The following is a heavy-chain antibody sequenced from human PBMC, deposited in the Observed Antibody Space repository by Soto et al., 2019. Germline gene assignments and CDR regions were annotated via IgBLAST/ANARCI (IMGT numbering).Heavy chain of an antibody. J-gene: IGHJ4*02. Sequence: QVQLVESGGGVVQPGTSLRLSCAASGFAVSSYSVHWVRQAPGKGLEWVAAMSLDGNSRYFADSVKGRFTISRDTSKNTWSLQMNSLGPEDSAVYHCTRRRSVIANNDFEHWGQGTQVTVSS. CDR2: MSLDGNSR. CDR1: GFAVSSYS. CDR3: TRRRSVIANNDFEH. D-gene: IGHD2-21*01. V-gene: IGHV3-30-3*01.